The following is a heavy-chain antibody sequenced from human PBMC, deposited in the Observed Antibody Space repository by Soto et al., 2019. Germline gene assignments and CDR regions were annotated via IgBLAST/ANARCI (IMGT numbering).Heavy chain of an antibody. CDR3: TTDSYSTIIIVRFDY. D-gene: IGHD3-22*01. CDR1: GFTFTNAW. V-gene: IGHV3-15*07. CDR2: IKSKTDGGTT. Sequence: LRLSCAASGFTFTNAWINWVRQAPGKGLEWVGRIKSKTDGGTTDYAEPVKGRFAISRDDSNNMVYLQMNSLKIEDTAVYYCTTDSYSTIIIVRFDYWGHGTLVTVS. J-gene: IGHJ4*01.